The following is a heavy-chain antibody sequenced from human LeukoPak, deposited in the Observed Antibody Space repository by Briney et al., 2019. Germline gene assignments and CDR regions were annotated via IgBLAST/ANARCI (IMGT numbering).Heavy chain of an antibody. D-gene: IGHD1-26*01. Sequence: GGSLRLSCAASGFTVSSNYMSWVRQAPGKGLEWDSVIYSGGSTYYADSVKGRFTISRDSSKNTLYLQMNSLRAEDTAVYYCARGTWVGAYLFDYWGQGTLVTVSS. V-gene: IGHV3-53*01. CDR2: IYSGGST. CDR1: GFTVSSNY. CDR3: ARGTWVGAYLFDY. J-gene: IGHJ4*02.